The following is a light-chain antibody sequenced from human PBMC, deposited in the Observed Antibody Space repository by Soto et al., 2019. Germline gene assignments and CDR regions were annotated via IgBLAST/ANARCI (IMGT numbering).Light chain of an antibody. CDR1: QSASSN. V-gene: IGKV3-15*01. CDR3: HQYLGGPYT. CDR2: GAS. J-gene: IGKJ2*01. Sequence: EIVVTQSPATVTVSRGEGATIGTRASQSASSNVAWYQQIPGQTPRLLIYGASTRATGIPVRFSGSGSGTEFTLTISSLQYEDFAVYYCHQYLGGPYTVCQG.